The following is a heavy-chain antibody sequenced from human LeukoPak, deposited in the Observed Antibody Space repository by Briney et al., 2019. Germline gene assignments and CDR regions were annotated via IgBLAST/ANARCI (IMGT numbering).Heavy chain of an antibody. V-gene: IGHV3-66*01. CDR1: GFTVSSNY. J-gene: IGHJ4*02. D-gene: IGHD2-2*01. Sequence: GGSLRLSCAASGFTVSSNYMSWVRQAPGKGLEWVSVIYSGGSTYYADSVKGRFTISRDNSKKTLYLQMNSLRAEDTAVYYCARGFRYQLPNNYWGQGTLVTVSS. CDR2: IYSGGST. CDR3: ARGFRYQLPNNY.